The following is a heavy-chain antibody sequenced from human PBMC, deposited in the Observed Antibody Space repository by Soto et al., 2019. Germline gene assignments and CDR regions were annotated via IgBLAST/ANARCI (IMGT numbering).Heavy chain of an antibody. V-gene: IGHV4-59*01. CDR2: IYYSGST. D-gene: IGHD3-9*01. CDR1: GGSISSYY. Sequence: QVQLQESGPGLVKPSETLSLTCTVSGGSISSYYWSWIRQPPGKGLEWIGYIYYSGSTNYNPALKSRVTISVDTSKNQFSLKLSSVTAADTAVYYCARGTLDYDILTGYSRGAFDIWGQGTMVTVSS. J-gene: IGHJ3*02. CDR3: ARGTLDYDILTGYSRGAFDI.